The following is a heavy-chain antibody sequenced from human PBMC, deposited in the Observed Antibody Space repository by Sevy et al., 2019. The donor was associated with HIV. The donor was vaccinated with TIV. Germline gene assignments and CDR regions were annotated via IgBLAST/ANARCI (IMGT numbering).Heavy chain of an antibody. CDR3: TKDVVATPNYYSGMDV. CDR2: INPSGGGT. V-gene: IGHV1-46*03. Sequence: ASVKVSCKASGYTFTTYYMHWVRQAPGQGLEWMGIINPSGGGTSYAQKFQGRVTMTRDTSTSTAYLELSSLRSEDTAVYYCTKDVVATPNYYSGMDVWGQGTTVTVSS. D-gene: IGHD2-15*01. CDR1: GYTFTTYY. J-gene: IGHJ6*02.